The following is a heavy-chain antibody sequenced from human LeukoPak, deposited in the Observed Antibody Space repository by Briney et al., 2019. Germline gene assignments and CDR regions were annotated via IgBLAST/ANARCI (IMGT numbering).Heavy chain of an antibody. CDR1: GFIFSNYW. CDR3: ARDTIPDY. D-gene: IGHD2-2*01. J-gene: IGHJ4*02. V-gene: IGHV3-7*01. Sequence: GGSLRLSCAASGFIFSNYWMTWVRQAPGKGLEWVANIKQDGSDKHYADSVKGRFTISRDNAKNSLYLQVNGLRAEDTAVYYCARDTIPDYWGQGTLVTVSS. CDR2: IKQDGSDK.